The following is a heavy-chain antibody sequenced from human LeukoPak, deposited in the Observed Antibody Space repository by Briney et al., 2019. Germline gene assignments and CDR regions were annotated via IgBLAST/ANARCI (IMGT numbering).Heavy chain of an antibody. D-gene: IGHD4-23*01. J-gene: IGHJ3*02. Sequence: SETLSLTCAVYGGSFSGYYWSWIRQPPGKGLEWIGEINHSGSTNYNPSLKSRVTISVDTSKNQFSLKLSSVTAADTAVYYCARFRWAAPDAFDIWGQGTMVTVSS. V-gene: IGHV4-34*01. CDR3: ARFRWAAPDAFDI. CDR2: INHSGST. CDR1: GGSFSGYY.